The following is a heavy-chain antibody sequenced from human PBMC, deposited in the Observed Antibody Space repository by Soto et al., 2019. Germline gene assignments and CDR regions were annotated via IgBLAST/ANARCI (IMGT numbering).Heavy chain of an antibody. J-gene: IGHJ5*02. CDR2: IYYSGST. CDR1: GGSISSRGYY. CDR3: ETSNWFDP. V-gene: IGHV4-39*01. Sequence: SETLSLTCTVSGGSISSRGYYWGWIRQPPGKGLEWIGTIYYSGSTYYNPSLKSRVTISVDTSKNQFSLKLSSVTAADTAVYYCETSNWFDPWCQAILVTVS.